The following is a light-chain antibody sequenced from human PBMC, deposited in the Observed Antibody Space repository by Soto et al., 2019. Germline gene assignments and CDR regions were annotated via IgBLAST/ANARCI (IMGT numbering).Light chain of an antibody. Sequence: QSVRTQPPSVSGAPVQRVPISCTGSSSNIGATYDVQWYQQLPGTAPKLLIYGNSNRPSGVPDRFSGSKSGTSASLAITGLQADDEADYYCQSYDSSLSAHYVFGTGTKVTVL. CDR1: SSNIGATYD. V-gene: IGLV1-40*01. J-gene: IGLJ1*01. CDR2: GNS. CDR3: QSYDSSLSAHYV.